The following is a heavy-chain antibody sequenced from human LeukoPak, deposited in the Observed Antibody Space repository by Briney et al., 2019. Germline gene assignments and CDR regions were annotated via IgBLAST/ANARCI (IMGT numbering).Heavy chain of an antibody. J-gene: IGHJ6*02. CDR1: GFTFSSYS. CDR2: ISSSSSYI. CDR3: ARDRNDFWGAYYYGMDV. V-gene: IGHV3-21*01. D-gene: IGHD3-3*01. Sequence: PGGSLRLSCAASGFTFSSYSMNWVRQAPGKGLEWVSSISSSSSYIYYADSVKGRFTISRDNAKNSLYLQMNSLRAEDTAVYYCARDRNDFWGAYYYGMDVWGQGTTVTVSS.